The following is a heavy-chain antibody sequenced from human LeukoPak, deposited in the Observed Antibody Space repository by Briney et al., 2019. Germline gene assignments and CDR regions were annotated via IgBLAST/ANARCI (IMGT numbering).Heavy chain of an antibody. CDR2: IYPGDSDT. CDR1: GSRFTSYW. Sequence: HGESLQISCKGSGSRFTSYWIGGVRQMPGKGLEWMGIIYPGDSDTRYRPSFQGQVTISADKSISTAYLQWSSLKASDTAMYYCARGGNPGFDYWGQGTLVTVSS. V-gene: IGHV5-51*01. J-gene: IGHJ4*02. D-gene: IGHD4-23*01. CDR3: ARGGNPGFDY.